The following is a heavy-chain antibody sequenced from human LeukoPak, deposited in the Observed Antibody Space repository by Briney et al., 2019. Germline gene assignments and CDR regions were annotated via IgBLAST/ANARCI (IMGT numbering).Heavy chain of an antibody. V-gene: IGHV4-59*01. CDR3: ARSSYGDPFFDY. CDR1: GGSISGYY. CDR2: IYYSGST. J-gene: IGHJ4*02. D-gene: IGHD4-17*01. Sequence: PSETLSLTCTVSGGSISGYYWSWIRQPPGKGLEWIGYIYYSGSTNYNPSLKSRVTISVDTSKNQFSLKLSSVTAADTAVYYCARSSYGDPFFDYWGQGTLVTVSS.